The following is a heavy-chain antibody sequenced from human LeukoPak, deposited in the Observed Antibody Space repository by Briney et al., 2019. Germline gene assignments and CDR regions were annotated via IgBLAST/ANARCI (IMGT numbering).Heavy chain of an antibody. D-gene: IGHD1-20*01. V-gene: IGHV1-69*05. Sequence: SVKVSCKASGGTFSSYAISWVRQAPGQGLEWMGGIIPIFGTANYAQKFQGRVTITTDESTSTAYMELSSLRSEDTAVYYCARAPNWKGGFDLWGQGTLVTVSS. J-gene: IGHJ5*02. CDR3: ARAPNWKGGFDL. CDR2: IIPIFGTA. CDR1: GGTFSSYA.